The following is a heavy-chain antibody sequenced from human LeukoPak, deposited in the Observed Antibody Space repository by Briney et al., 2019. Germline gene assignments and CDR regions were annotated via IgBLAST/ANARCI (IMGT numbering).Heavy chain of an antibody. V-gene: IGHV3-11*04. CDR1: GSTFSDYY. CDR3: ATRSPALDY. Sequence: GGSLRLSCAASGSTFSDYYMSWIRQAPGKGLEWVSYISSSGGTIYSADSVKGRFTISRDSSKNTVYLQMNSLRAEDTAVYYCATRSPALDYWGQGTLVTVSS. CDR2: ISSSGGTI. J-gene: IGHJ4*02. D-gene: IGHD2-2*01.